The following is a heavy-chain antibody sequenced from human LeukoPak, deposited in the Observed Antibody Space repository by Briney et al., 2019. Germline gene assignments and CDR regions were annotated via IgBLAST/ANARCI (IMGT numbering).Heavy chain of an antibody. J-gene: IGHJ5*02. D-gene: IGHD2-8*01. CDR3: AKNGQTGFSFDP. V-gene: IGHV4-34*01. Sequence: PSESLSPTCAVYTESLTGYSWGCIRPPPRKGLEWIGEGGARGGTKYSTSPKSRATISATTPKTQFTLNRTAVNPADTAVYYCAKNGQTGFSFDPWGQGTLVTVSS. CDR1: TESLTGYS. CDR2: GGARGGT.